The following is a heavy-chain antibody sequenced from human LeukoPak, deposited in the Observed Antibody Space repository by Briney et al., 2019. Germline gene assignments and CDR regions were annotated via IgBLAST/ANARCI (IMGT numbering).Heavy chain of an antibody. CDR1: GFTFNSYW. J-gene: IGHJ4*02. V-gene: IGHV3-74*03. CDR3: ARDDGFDY. CDR2: INEDGSFT. Sequence: GGSLRLSCAASGFTFNSYWMYWVRQARGKGLVWVSRINEDGSFTTYADSVKGRFTISRDNAKNSLYLQMNSLRAEDTAVYYCARDDGFDYWGQGTLVTVSS.